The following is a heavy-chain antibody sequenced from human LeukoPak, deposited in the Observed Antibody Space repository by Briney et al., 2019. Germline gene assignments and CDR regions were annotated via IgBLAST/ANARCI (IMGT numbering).Heavy chain of an antibody. CDR3: ARDETVGYFDY. CDR2: IYTSGST. Sequence: SETLSLTCTVSGGSISSGRYYWSWIRQPAGKGLELIGRIYTSGSTNYNPALKSRVTLSVDTSKNQFSLKLSSVTAADTAVYYCARDETVGYFDYWGQGTLVTVSS. CDR1: GGSISSGRYY. D-gene: IGHD1-1*01. V-gene: IGHV4-61*02. J-gene: IGHJ4*02.